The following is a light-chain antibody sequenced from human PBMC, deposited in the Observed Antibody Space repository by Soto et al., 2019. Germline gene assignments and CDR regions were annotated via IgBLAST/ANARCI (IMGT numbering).Light chain of an antibody. V-gene: IGKV1-39*01. J-gene: IGKJ3*01. Sequence: DIQMTQSPSSLSASVGDRVTITCRASQSISSYLNWYQQKPGKAPKLLIYAASSLQSGVPSRISGSGSETDFTLTISSLQPEDFATDYCQQSYSTLTFGPGTKVDIK. CDR2: AAS. CDR3: QQSYSTLT. CDR1: QSISSY.